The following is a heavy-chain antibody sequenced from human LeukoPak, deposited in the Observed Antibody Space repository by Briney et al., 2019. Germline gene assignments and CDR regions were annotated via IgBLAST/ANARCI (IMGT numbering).Heavy chain of an antibody. CDR1: GGSISSGGYS. J-gene: IGHJ4*02. CDR2: IYHSGST. CDR3: ARVRLFRYDYVWGSYRYLYFDY. Sequence: SQTLSLTCAVSGGSISSGGYSWSWIRQPPGKGLEWIGYIYHSGSTYYNPSLKSRVTISVDTSKNQFSLKLSSVTAADTAVYYCARVRLFRYDYVWGSYRYLYFDYWGQGTLVTVSS. D-gene: IGHD3-16*02. V-gene: IGHV4-30-2*01.